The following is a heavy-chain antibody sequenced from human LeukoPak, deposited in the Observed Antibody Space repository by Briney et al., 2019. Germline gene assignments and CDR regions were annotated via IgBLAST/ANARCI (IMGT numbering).Heavy chain of an antibody. D-gene: IGHD5-18*01. V-gene: IGHV3-66*01. Sequence: GGSLRLSCAASGFTVSSNYMSWVRQAPGRGLEWVSVIYSGGSTYYADSVKGRFTISRDNSKNTLFLQMNSLRAGDTAVYYCAIGTVAMVDYWGQGTLVTVSS. J-gene: IGHJ4*02. CDR2: IYSGGST. CDR3: AIGTVAMVDY. CDR1: GFTVSSNY.